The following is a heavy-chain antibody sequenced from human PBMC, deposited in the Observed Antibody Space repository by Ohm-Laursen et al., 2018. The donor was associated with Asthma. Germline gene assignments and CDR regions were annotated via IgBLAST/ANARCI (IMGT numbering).Heavy chain of an antibody. D-gene: IGHD3-9*01. J-gene: IGHJ4*02. V-gene: IGHV4-31*03. CDR1: GGSISNGSYY. CDR2: IYYSGSA. Sequence: TLSLTCTVSGGSISNGSYYWSWIRQHPGKGLEWIGYIYYSGSAYYNPSLKSRVTISIDTSKNQFSLKLSSVTAADTAVYYCAREDFDWPPGYCDYWGQGTLVTVS. CDR3: AREDFDWPPGYCDY.